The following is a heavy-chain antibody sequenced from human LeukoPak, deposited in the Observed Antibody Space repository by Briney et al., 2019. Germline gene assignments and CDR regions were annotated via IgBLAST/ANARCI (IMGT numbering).Heavy chain of an antibody. Sequence: SVKVSCKASGGTFSSYAISWVRQAPGQGLEWMGRIIPILGIANYAQKFQGRVTITADKSTSTAYMELSSLRSEDTAVYYCARGGDRVATINYWGQGTLVTVSS. CDR3: ARGGDRVATINY. CDR1: GGTFSSYA. D-gene: IGHD5-12*01. CDR2: IIPILGIA. J-gene: IGHJ4*02. V-gene: IGHV1-69*04.